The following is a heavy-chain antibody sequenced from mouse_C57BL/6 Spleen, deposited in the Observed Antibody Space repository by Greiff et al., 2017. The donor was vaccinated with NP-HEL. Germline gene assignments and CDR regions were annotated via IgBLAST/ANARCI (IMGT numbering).Heavy chain of an antibody. CDR3: AKYYYGSSSHAMDY. J-gene: IGHJ4*01. D-gene: IGHD1-1*01. CDR1: GYAFSSSW. Sequence: VQLQESGPELVKPGASVKISCKASGYAFSSSWMNWVKQRPGKGLEWIGRIYPGDGDTNYNGKFKGKATLTADKSSSTAYMQLSSLTSEDSAVYFCAKYYYGSSSHAMDYWGQGTSVTVSS. V-gene: IGHV1-82*01. CDR2: IYPGDGDT.